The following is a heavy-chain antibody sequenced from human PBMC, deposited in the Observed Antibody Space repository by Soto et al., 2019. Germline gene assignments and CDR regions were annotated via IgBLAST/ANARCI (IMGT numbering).Heavy chain of an antibody. CDR2: IIPIFGTA. J-gene: IGHJ5*02. V-gene: IGHV1-69*13. D-gene: IGHD3-22*01. CDR1: GGTFSSCA. Sequence: ASVKVSCKASGGTFSSCAISWLRQAPGQGLEWMGGIIPIFGTANYAQKFQGRVTITADESTSTAYMELSSLRSEDTAVYYCARDLGLRPSGYTFDPWGQGTLVTVSS. CDR3: ARDLGLRPSGYTFDP.